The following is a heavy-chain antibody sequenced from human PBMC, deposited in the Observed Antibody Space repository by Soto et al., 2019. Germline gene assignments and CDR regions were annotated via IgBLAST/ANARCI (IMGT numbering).Heavy chain of an antibody. J-gene: IGHJ3*02. CDR3: AREVAAAGGLDAFDI. Sequence: QVQLAQSGAEVKKPGSSVKVSCKASGGTFSSYTISWVRQAPGQGLEWMGRIIPILGIANYAQKFQGRVTITADKSTSTAYMELSSLRSEDTAVYYCAREVAAAGGLDAFDIWGQGTMVTVSS. V-gene: IGHV1-69*08. CDR2: IIPILGIA. CDR1: GGTFSSYT. D-gene: IGHD6-13*01.